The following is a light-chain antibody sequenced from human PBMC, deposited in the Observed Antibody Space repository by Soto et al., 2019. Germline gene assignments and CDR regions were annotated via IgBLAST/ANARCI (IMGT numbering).Light chain of an antibody. CDR1: SSDVGNYNY. V-gene: IGLV2-14*01. Sequence: QSGLTQSASVSGSRGQWMTISCTGTSSDVGNYNYVSWYQQHPGEVPKLIIFNVNNRPSGVSNRFSGSKSGNTASLTISGLQAEDEADYYCSSFTSSTTYVFGTGTKVTVL. J-gene: IGLJ1*01. CDR2: NVN. CDR3: SSFTSSTTYV.